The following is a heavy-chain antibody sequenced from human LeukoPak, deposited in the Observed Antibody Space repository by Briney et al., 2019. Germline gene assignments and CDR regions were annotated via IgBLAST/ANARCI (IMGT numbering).Heavy chain of an antibody. J-gene: IGHJ4*02. Sequence: GGSLRLSCASSGFIFSSYAMSWVRQAPGKGLEWVSGISGSGDKTHYVESVKGRFTISRDNSKNTLYLQMNSLRAEDTAVYSCAKVSWANYFDSGGQGTLVTVSS. V-gene: IGHV3-23*01. CDR1: GFIFSSYA. CDR2: ISGSGDKT. CDR3: AKVSWANYFDS. D-gene: IGHD6-13*01.